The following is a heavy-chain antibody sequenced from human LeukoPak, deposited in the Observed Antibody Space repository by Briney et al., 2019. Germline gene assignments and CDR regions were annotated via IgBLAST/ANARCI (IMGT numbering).Heavy chain of an antibody. CDR2: ISSGGHDI. J-gene: IGHJ4*02. CDR1: EFTFSRYS. CDR3: ANTMVRGVIKYYFDY. D-gene: IGHD3-10*01. V-gene: IGHV3-21*04. Sequence: GGSLRLSCAASEFTFSRYSMNWFRQAPGEGLEWVSSISSGGHDIYYGDSVKGRFTISRDNSKNTLYLQMNSLRAEDTAVYYCANTMVRGVIKYYFDYWGQGTLVTVSS.